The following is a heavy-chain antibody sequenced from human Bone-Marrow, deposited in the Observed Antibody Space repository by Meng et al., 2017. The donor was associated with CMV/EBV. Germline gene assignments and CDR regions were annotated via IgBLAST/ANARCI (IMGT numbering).Heavy chain of an antibody. CDR1: GFTFSSYA. CDR3: AKDRRGQQLVRNPFDY. D-gene: IGHD6-6*01. V-gene: IGHV3-23*03. Sequence: GGSLRLSCAASGFTFSSYAMSWVRQAPGKGLEWVSVIYSGGSSTYYADSVKGRFTISRDNSKNTLYLQMNSLRAEDTAVYYCAKDRRGQQLVRNPFDYWGQGTRVTVSS. J-gene: IGHJ4*02. CDR2: IYSGGSST.